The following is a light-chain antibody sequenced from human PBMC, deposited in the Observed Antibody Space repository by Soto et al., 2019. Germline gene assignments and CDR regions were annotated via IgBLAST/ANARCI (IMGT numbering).Light chain of an antibody. CDR2: DDN. Sequence: SYELTQPPSVSVAPGQTVRISCGGNNIGSKSVHWFQQKPGQAPVLVVYDDNDRPSGIPERFSGSNSGNTATLTISRVEAGDEADYYCQVWDSISDHFVFGTGTKVTVL. V-gene: IGLV3-21*02. J-gene: IGLJ1*01. CDR1: NIGSKS. CDR3: QVWDSISDHFV.